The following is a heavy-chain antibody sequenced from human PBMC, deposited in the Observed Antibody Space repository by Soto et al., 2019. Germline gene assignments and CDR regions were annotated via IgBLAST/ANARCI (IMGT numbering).Heavy chain of an antibody. CDR2: IWYDGSKK. V-gene: IGHV3-33*06. CDR3: VKDDVAY. Sequence: GGSLRLSCAASGFTFSSYGMHWVRQAPGKGLEWVAIIWYDGSKKYYADSVKGRFTTSRDNSKNTLYLQMNSLRAEDTAVYYCVKDDVAYWGQGTLVTVSS. CDR1: GFTFSSYG. J-gene: IGHJ4*02.